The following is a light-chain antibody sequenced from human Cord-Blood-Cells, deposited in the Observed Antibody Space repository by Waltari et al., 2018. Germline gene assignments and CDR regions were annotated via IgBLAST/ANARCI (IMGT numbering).Light chain of an antibody. Sequence: QSVLTQPPSVSGAPGQRVTISCTGSSSNIGAGYDVHWYQQLPGTAPKLLIYGNRTRPTGVPDRFSGAKSGTPASLAITGLQAEDEADYYCQSYDSSLSGWVFGGGTKLTVL. V-gene: IGLV1-40*01. J-gene: IGLJ3*02. CDR1: SSNIGAGYD. CDR3: QSYDSSLSGWV. CDR2: GNR.